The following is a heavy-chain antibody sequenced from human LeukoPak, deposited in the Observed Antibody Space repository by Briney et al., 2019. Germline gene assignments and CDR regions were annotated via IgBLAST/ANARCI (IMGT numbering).Heavy chain of an antibody. D-gene: IGHD3-10*01. CDR3: ARLVGGGFGKYYFDY. CDR2: ITGKRDYI. V-gene: IGHV3-21*01. CDR1: GFNFIDYA. Sequence: GGSLRLSCAASGFNFIDYAMEWVRQAPGKGLEWVSSITGKRDYIYYADSVKGRFTISRDNAKNSLYLQMNSLRAEDTAIYYCARLVGGGFGKYYFDYWGQGSLVTVPS. J-gene: IGHJ4*02.